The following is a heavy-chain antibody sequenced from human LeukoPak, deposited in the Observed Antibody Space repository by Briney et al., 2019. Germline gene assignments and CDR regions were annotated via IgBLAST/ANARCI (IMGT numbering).Heavy chain of an antibody. V-gene: IGHV4-31*03. CDR3: VRAVTGTSLYDY. CDR2: ISHTGDT. CDR1: GGSVSSADSH. J-gene: IGHJ4*02. Sequence: ASETLSLTCTVSGGSVSSADSHWGWIRQYPGKGLEWIGYISHTGDTSYSPSLKSRVMISRDSSTNQFSLTLTSVTAADTATYYCVRAVTGTSLYDYWGQGTLVTVSS. D-gene: IGHD1-7*01.